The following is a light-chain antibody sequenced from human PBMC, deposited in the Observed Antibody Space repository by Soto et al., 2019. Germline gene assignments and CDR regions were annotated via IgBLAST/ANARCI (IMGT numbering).Light chain of an antibody. CDR3: CSYAGSVV. CDR1: SSDIRGYNY. V-gene: IGLV2-11*01. Sequence: QSALTQPASVSGSPGQSITISCTGTSSDIRGYNYVSWYQHHPGKAPKLMIYDVSKRPSGVPDRFSGSKSGNTASLTISGLQAEDEADYYCCSYAGSVVFGGGTKLTVL. J-gene: IGLJ2*01. CDR2: DVS.